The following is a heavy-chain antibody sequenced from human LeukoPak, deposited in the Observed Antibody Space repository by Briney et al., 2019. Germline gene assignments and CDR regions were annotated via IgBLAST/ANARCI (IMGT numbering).Heavy chain of an antibody. V-gene: IGHV3-23*01. J-gene: IGHJ6*03. CDR3: AKELWFGELSPMDV. CDR1: GFTFSIYA. CDR2: ISGSGETT. Sequence: PGGSLRLSCAASGFTFSIYAMSWVRQAPGKGLEWVSVISGSGETTHYTDSVKGRFTISRDNSKNTLYLQMNSLTAEDTAVYYCAKELWFGELSPMDVWGKGTTVTISS. D-gene: IGHD3-10*01.